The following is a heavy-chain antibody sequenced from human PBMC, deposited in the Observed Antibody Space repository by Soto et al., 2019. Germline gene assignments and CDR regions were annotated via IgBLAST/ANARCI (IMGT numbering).Heavy chain of an antibody. J-gene: IGHJ6*02. CDR2: ISGSGGST. D-gene: IGHD3-10*01. V-gene: IGHV3-23*01. CDR1: GFTFSSYA. CDR3: AKDGPYGSGSYSYYYYYGMDV. Sequence: LRLSCAASGFTFSSYAMGWVRQAPGKGLEWVSAISGSGGSTYYADPVKGRFTISRDNSKNTLYLQMNSLRAEDTAVYYCAKDGPYGSGSYSYYYYYGMDVWGQGTTVTVSS.